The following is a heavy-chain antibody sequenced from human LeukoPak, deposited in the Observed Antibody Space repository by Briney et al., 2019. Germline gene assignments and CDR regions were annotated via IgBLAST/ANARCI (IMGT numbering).Heavy chain of an antibody. Sequence: GGSLRLSCAASGFTFDDYGMSSVRQAPGKGLEWVAGINWNGGSTGYADSVKGRFTISRDNAKNSLYLQMNSLRAEDTALYYCARRLEALDAFDVWGLGTMVTVSS. D-gene: IGHD5-24*01. V-gene: IGHV3-20*04. CDR2: INWNGGST. CDR3: ARRLEALDAFDV. J-gene: IGHJ3*01. CDR1: GFTFDDYG.